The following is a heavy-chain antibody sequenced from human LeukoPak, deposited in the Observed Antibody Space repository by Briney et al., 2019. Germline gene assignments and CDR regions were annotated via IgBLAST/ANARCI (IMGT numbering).Heavy chain of an antibody. CDR2: IYTSGST. J-gene: IGHJ5*02. V-gene: IGHV4-61*02. CDR1: GGSISSGSYY. Sequence: SQTLSLTCTVSGGSISSGSYYWSWIRQPAGKGLEWIGRIYTSGSTNYNPSLKGRVTISVDTSKNQFSLKLSSVTAADTAVYYCARCYMAYNWFDPWGQGTLVTVSS. CDR3: ARCYMAYNWFDP. D-gene: IGHD2-15*01.